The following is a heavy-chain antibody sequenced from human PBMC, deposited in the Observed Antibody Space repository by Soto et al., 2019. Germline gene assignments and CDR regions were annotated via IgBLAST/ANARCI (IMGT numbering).Heavy chain of an antibody. D-gene: IGHD6-13*01. CDR3: AREIEAAAGPYYYGMDV. CDR1: GYTFTSYY. CDR2: INPSGGST. J-gene: IGHJ6*02. Sequence: ASVKVSCKASGYTFTSYYMHWVRQAPGQGLEWMGIINPSGGSTSYAQKFQGRVTMTRDTSTSTVYMELSSLRSEDTAVYYCAREIEAAAGPYYYGMDVWGQGTTVTVSS. V-gene: IGHV1-46*01.